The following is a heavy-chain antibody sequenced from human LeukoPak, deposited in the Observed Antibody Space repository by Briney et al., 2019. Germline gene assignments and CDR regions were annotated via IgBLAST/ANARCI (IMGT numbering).Heavy chain of an antibody. V-gene: IGHV3-9*03. J-gene: IGHJ3*02. CDR2: ISWNSGSI. CDR3: AKDHSEWLLSAFDI. Sequence: GGSLRLSCAASGFTFDDYAMHWVRQAPGKGLEWVSGISWNSGSIGYADSVKGRFTISRDNAKNSLYLQMNSLRAEDMALYYCAKDHSEWLLSAFDIWGQGTMVTVSS. CDR1: GFTFDDYA. D-gene: IGHD3-3*01.